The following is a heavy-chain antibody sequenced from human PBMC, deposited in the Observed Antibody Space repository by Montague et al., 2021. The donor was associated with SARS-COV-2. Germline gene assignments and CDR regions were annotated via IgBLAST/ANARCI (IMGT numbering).Heavy chain of an antibody. V-gene: IGHV4-34*01. D-gene: IGHD3-10*01. J-gene: IGHJ6*02. CDR3: ARVRYYGSGTSLGMDV. CDR2: INHSGST. CDR1: GGSFSGYY. Sequence: ETLSLTCTVYGGSFSGYYWSWIRQPPGKGLEWIGEINHSGSTNYNPSLKSRVTISVDTSKNQFSLKLSSVTAADTAVYYCARVRYYGSGTSLGMDVWGQGTTVTVSS.